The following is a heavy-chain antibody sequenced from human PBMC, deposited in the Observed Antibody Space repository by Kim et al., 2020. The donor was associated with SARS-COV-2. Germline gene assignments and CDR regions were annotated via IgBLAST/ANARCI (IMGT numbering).Heavy chain of an antibody. CDR1: GGSISSGGYS. CDR3: ARNHITIFGVVGWFDP. V-gene: IGHV4-30-2*01. Sequence: SETLSLTCAVSGGSISSGGYSWSWIRQPPGKGLEWIGYIYHSGSTYYNPSLKSRVTISVDRSKNQFSLKLSSVTAADTAVYYCARNHITIFGVVGWFDPWGQGTLVTVSS. D-gene: IGHD3-3*01. CDR2: IYHSGST. J-gene: IGHJ5*02.